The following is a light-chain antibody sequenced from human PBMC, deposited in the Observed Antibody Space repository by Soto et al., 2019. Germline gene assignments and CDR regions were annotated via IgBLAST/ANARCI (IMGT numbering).Light chain of an antibody. Sequence: DIQMTQSPSTLSASVGDRVTITCRASKSTRTWLAWYQQKPGKAPKLLLSDASTLESGVPSRFSGSGSGTEFTLTISSLQPDDFATYYCQQYSNFWTFGKGTKVEIK. J-gene: IGKJ1*01. CDR2: DAS. CDR1: KSTRTW. CDR3: QQYSNFWT. V-gene: IGKV1-5*01.